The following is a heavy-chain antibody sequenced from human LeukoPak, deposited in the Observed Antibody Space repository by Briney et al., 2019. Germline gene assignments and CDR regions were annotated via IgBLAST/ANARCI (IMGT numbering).Heavy chain of an antibody. Sequence: SETLSLTCTVSGGSISSSSYYWGWIRQPPGKGLEWIGSIYYSGSTYYNPPLKSRVTISVDTSKNQFSLKLSSVTAADTAVYYCARTHPDYYYYYMDVWGKGTTVTVSS. CDR2: IYYSGST. CDR3: ARTHPDYYYYYMDV. V-gene: IGHV4-39*01. CDR1: GGSISSSSYY. J-gene: IGHJ6*03.